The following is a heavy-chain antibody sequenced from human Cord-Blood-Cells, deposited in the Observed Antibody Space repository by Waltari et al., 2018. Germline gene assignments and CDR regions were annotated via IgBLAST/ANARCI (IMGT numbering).Heavy chain of an antibody. Sequence: QVQLVQSGAEVKKPGASVKVSCKASGYTFTSYGISWVRQAPGQGLEWMGWMGWVSAYNGNTNCEQKLQGRVNMTTDTSTSTAYMERRSLRADDTAVYYCAGESGWWGSGSYYNFDYWGQGTLVTVSS. V-gene: IGHV1-18*01. D-gene: IGHD3-10*01. J-gene: IGHJ4*02. CDR3: AGESGWWGSGSYYNFDY. CDR1: GYTFTSYG. CDR2: MGWVSAYNGNT.